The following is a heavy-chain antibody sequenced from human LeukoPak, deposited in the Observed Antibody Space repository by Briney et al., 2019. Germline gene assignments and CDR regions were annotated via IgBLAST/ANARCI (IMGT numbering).Heavy chain of an antibody. CDR1: GGSISSGGYS. Sequence: PSQTLSLTCAVSGGSISSGGYSWSWIRQPPGKGLEWIGYIYHSGSTYYNPSLKSQVTISVDRSKNQFSLKLSSVTAADTAVYYCARDRGGNNWFDPWGQGTLVTVSS. D-gene: IGHD5-24*01. CDR2: IYHSGST. V-gene: IGHV4-30-2*01. J-gene: IGHJ5*02. CDR3: ARDRGGNNWFDP.